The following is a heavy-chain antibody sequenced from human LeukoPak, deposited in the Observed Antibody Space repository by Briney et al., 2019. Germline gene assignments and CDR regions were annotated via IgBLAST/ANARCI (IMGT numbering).Heavy chain of an antibody. CDR2: ISGSGGST. J-gene: IGHJ4*02. CDR3: AKPYYYDSSGSLGY. D-gene: IGHD3-22*01. V-gene: IGHV3-23*01. Sequence: GGSLRLSCAASGFTFSSYAMSWVRQAPGKGLEWVSAISGSGGSTYYADSVKGRFTISGDNSKNTLYLQMNSLRAEDTAVYYCAKPYYYDSSGSLGYWGQGTLVTVSS. CDR1: GFTFSSYA.